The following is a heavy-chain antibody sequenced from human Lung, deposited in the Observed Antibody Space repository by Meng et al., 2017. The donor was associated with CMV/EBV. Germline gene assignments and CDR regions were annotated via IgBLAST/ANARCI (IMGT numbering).Heavy chain of an antibody. D-gene: IGHD2-15*01. J-gene: IGHJ5*02. CDR3: ARLPLHCRGGRCGYLDP. CDR1: GFTFTNYG. CDR2: IQYDGRNK. V-gene: IGHV3-30*02. Sequence: GGSLRLXXVASGFTFTNYGMHWVRQAPGKGLEWVAFIQYDGRNKYYADSVKGRFTISRDNSKNTLYLLVNSLRPEDTAMYYCARLPLHCRGGRCGYLDPWGQGTXVTVSS.